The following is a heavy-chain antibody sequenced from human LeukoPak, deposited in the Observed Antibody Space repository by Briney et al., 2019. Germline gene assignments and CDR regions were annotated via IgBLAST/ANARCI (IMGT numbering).Heavy chain of an antibody. J-gene: IGHJ1*01. V-gene: IGHV4-39*07. CDR3: ASSGLLWFGEHRGATGTEYFQH. Sequence: PSETLSLTCTVSGGSISSSSYYWSWIRQPPGKGLEWIGEINHSGSTNYNPSLKSRVTISVDTSKNQFSLKLSSVTAADTAVYYCASSGLLWFGEHRGATGTEYFQHWGQGTLVTVSS. CDR2: INHSGST. CDR1: GGSISSSSYY. D-gene: IGHD3-10*01.